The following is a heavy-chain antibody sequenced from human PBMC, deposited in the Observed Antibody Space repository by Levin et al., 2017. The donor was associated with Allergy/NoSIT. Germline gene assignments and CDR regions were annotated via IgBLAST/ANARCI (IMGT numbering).Heavy chain of an antibody. J-gene: IGHJ4*02. D-gene: IGHD6-6*01. V-gene: IGHV3-9*01. CDR1: GFTFDDYA. Sequence: GGSLRLSCAASGFTFDDYAMHWVRQAPGKGLEWVSGISWNSGSIGYADSVKGRFTISRDNAKNSLYLQMNSLRAEDTALYYCAKGREGWILAAPDYWGQGTLVTVSS. CDR2: ISWNSGSI. CDR3: AKGREGWILAAPDY.